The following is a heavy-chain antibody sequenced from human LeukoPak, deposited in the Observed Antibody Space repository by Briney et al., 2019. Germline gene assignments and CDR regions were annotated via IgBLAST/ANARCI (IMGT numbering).Heavy chain of an antibody. CDR3: ARERGRYYDSSGYYYSENWFDP. J-gene: IGHJ5*02. Sequence: SETLSLTCAVYGGSFSGYYWSWIRQPPGKGLEWIGYIYYSGGTNYNPSLKSRVTISVDTSKNQFSLKLSSVTAADTAVYYCARERGRYYDSSGYYYSENWFDPWGQGTLATVSS. CDR1: GGSFSGYY. V-gene: IGHV4-59*01. D-gene: IGHD3-22*01. CDR2: IYYSGGT.